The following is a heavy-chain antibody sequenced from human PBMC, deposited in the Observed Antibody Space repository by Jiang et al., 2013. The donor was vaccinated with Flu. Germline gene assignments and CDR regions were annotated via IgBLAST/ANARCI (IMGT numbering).Heavy chain of an antibody. Sequence: EVRSLGPSVKVSCKASGYTFTSYGISWVRQAPGQGLEWMGWISAYNGNTNYAQKLQGRVTMTTDTSTSTAYMELRSLRSDDTAVYYCARDYFDLYFWSGSYDYYYYGMDVWGQGTTVTVSS. V-gene: IGHV1-18*04. CDR1: GYTFTSYG. CDR2: ISAYNGNT. D-gene: IGHD3-3*01. CDR3: ARDYFDLYFWSGSYDYYYYGMDV. J-gene: IGHJ6*02.